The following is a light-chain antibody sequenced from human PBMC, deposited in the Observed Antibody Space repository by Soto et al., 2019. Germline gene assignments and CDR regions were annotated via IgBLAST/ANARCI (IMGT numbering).Light chain of an antibody. CDR2: GAS. J-gene: IGKJ4*01. CDR3: QKYNGAPFT. Sequence: DIQMTQSPSSLSASVGDRVTITCRARQGISNYLAWYQQKPGKVPKVLIYGASILQSGVPSRFSGSGSGTDCTLTISSLQYEDVATYHCQKYNGAPFTFGGATKVEIK. V-gene: IGKV1-27*01. CDR1: QGISNY.